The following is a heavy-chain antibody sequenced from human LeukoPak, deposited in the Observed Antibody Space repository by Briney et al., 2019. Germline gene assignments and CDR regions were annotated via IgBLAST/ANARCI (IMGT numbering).Heavy chain of an antibody. V-gene: IGHV3-48*04. CDR1: GFTFSSYS. D-gene: IGHD5/OR15-5a*01. CDR2: ISSSNTIK. CDR3: GKGPGYSVYDNLPHH. J-gene: IGHJ5*02. Sequence: PGGSLRLSCAASGFTFSSYSMNWVRQTPGKGLEWVSYISSSNTIKKYADSVKGRFTISRDNAKSSLYLQMNSLRADDTAVYYCGKGPGYSVYDNLPHHWGQGTLVTVSS.